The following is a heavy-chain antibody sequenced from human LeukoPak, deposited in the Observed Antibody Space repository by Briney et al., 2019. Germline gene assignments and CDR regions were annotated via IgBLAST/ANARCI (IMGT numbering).Heavy chain of an antibody. V-gene: IGHV1-18*01. CDR3: ARELDCSSTSCGWFDP. J-gene: IGHJ5*02. CDR2: ISAYNGNT. Sequence: ASVKVSCKASGYTFTSYGISWVRQAPGQGLEWMGWISAYNGNTNYAQKLQGRVTMTTDTSTSTAYMELRSLRSDDTAVYYCARELDCSSTSCGWFDPWGQGTLVTVSS. CDR1: GYTFTSYG. D-gene: IGHD2-2*01.